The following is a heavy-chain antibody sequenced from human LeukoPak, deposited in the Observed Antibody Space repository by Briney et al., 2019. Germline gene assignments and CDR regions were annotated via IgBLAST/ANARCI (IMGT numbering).Heavy chain of an antibody. CDR3: ARDSDSGYGPFAS. D-gene: IGHD5-12*01. CDR1: GFTVSNNY. J-gene: IGHJ4*02. Sequence: GGSLRPSCAASGFTVSNNYMSWVRQAPGKGLEWVSVIHSGGTTNYADSVQGRFTISRDNSKTTVYLHMDSLRAEDTAVYYCARDSDSGYGPFASWGQGTLVTVSS. CDR2: IHSGGTT. V-gene: IGHV3-53*01.